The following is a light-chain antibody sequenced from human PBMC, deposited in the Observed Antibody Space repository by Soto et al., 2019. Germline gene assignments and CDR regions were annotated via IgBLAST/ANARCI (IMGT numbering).Light chain of an antibody. CDR3: QQCFTSPIT. Sequence: DIVMTQSPDSLAVSLGERATINCKSSQSVLSSSNCKNYLSWYQQKPGQPPKLLFYWASTRESGVPDRFSGSGSGTDFTLTISSLQAEDVAVYFCQQCFTSPITFGQGTRLEIK. CDR1: QSVLSSSNCKNY. V-gene: IGKV4-1*01. CDR2: WAS. J-gene: IGKJ5*01.